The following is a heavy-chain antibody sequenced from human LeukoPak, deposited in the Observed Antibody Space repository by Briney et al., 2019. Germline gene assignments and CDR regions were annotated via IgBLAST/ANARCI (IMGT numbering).Heavy chain of an antibody. Sequence: SGTLSLTCAVYGGSFSGYYWSWIRQPPGKGLEWMGEINHSGSTNYNPSLQSRVTISVDTSKNQLSLKLSSVTAADTAVYYWERGLKFDPWGQGTLVTVSS. CDR2: INHSGST. J-gene: IGHJ5*02. V-gene: IGHV4-34*01. CDR3: ERGLKFDP. CDR1: GGSFSGYY.